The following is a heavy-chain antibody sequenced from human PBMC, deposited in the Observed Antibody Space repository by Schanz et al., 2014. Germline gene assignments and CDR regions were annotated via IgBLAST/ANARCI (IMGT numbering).Heavy chain of an antibody. Sequence: QVQLVESGGGVVQPGRSLRLSCAASGFTFGSYGMHWVRQAPGKGLEWVAAMSYDGSIKYYGDSVKGRFTISRDNSKNTLYLHMNTLRSEDTAVYYCAKDLLYGAPMPLNHLDYWGQGTLVTVSS. CDR3: AKDLLYGAPMPLNHLDY. CDR2: MSYDGSIK. J-gene: IGHJ4*02. V-gene: IGHV3-30*18. D-gene: IGHD2-2*01. CDR1: GFTFGSYG.